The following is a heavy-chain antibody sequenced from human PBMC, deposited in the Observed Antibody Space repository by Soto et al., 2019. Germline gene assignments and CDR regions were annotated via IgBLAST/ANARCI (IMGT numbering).Heavy chain of an antibody. Sequence: PSQTLSLTCTVSGGSISSSSYYWGWIRQPPGKGLEWIGSIYYSGSTYYNPSLKSRVTISVDTSKNQFSLKLSSVTAADTAVYYCAREPYYDILTGYWVYYYYGMDVWGQGTTVTVSS. CDR1: GGSISSSSYY. J-gene: IGHJ6*02. D-gene: IGHD3-9*01. CDR2: IYYSGST. V-gene: IGHV4-39*02. CDR3: AREPYYDILTGYWVYYYYGMDV.